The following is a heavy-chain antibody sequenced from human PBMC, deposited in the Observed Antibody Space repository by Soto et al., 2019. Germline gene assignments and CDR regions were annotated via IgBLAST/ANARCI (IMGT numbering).Heavy chain of an antibody. CDR3: AREGSSTWYYGMDV. J-gene: IGHJ6*02. D-gene: IGHD6-13*01. CDR1: GFPFSSYA. V-gene: IGHV3-30*04. CDR2: ISFDGRNK. Sequence: GGSLRLSCAASGFPFSSYAVHWVRLAPGKGLEWVAVISFDGRNKYYGDSVKGRLTISRDNAKNSLYLQMNSLRAEDTAVYYCAREGSSTWYYGMDVWGQGTTVTVS.